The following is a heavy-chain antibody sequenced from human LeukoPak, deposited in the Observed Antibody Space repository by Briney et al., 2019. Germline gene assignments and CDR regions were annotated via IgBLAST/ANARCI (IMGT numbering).Heavy chain of an antibody. CDR3: ARLPDDYVWGSYRYNAFDI. D-gene: IGHD3-16*02. CDR1: GFTFSSYE. J-gene: IGHJ3*02. CDR2: ISSSSSTI. Sequence: GGSLRLSCAASGFTFSSYEMNWVRQAPGKGLEWVSYISSSSSTIYYADSVKGRFTISRDNAKNSLYLQMNSLRAEDTAVYYCARLPDDYVWGSYRYNAFDIWGQGTMVTVSS. V-gene: IGHV3-48*01.